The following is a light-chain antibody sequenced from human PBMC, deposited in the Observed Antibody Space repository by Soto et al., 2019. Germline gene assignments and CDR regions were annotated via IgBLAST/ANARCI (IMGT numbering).Light chain of an antibody. V-gene: IGKV3-11*01. CDR3: QQRSNWPLT. J-gene: IGKJ5*01. Sequence: IVLAQSPATLSLSPGERATLSCRASQSVSSYLTWYQQKPGQAPRLLIYDASNRATGIPARFSGSGSGTDFTLTISSLGPEDFAVYYCQQRSNWPLTLYHGTRLEIK. CDR2: DAS. CDR1: QSVSSY.